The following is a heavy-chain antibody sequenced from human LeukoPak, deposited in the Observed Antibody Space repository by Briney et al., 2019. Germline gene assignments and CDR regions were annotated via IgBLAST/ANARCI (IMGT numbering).Heavy chain of an antibody. D-gene: IGHD4-23*01. Sequence: GGSLRLSCAASGFTFSSYSMNWVRQAPGKGLECVSSISSSRSYIYYADSVKGRFTISRDNAKNSLYLQMNSLRAEDTAVYYCARQYGGNNPRVDYWGQGTLVTVSS. J-gene: IGHJ4*02. CDR2: ISSSRSYI. V-gene: IGHV3-21*01. CDR3: ARQYGGNNPRVDY. CDR1: GFTFSSYS.